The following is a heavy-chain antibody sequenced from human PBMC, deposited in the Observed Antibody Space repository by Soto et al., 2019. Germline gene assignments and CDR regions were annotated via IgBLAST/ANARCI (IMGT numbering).Heavy chain of an antibody. CDR1: GYTFTGYY. CDR3: ARDRGSTGWFDP. D-gene: IGHD1-26*01. CDR2: INPNSGGT. Sequence: ASVKVSCKASGYTFTGYYMHWVRQAPGQGLEWMGWINPNSGGTNYAQKFQGRVTMTRDTSISTAYMELSRLRSDDTAVYYCARDRGSTGWFDPWGQGTLVTVSS. J-gene: IGHJ5*02. V-gene: IGHV1-2*02.